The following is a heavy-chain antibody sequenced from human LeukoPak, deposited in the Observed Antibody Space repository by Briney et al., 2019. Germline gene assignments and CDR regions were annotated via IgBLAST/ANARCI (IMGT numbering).Heavy chain of an antibody. V-gene: IGHV3-7*01. CDR1: GFTFSSYW. Sequence: PGGSLRLSCVASGFTFSSYWMSWVRQAPGKGLEWVANIKQDGSEIHYVESVKGRFTISRDNGKNSLFLQMNSLRVEDTAVYYCARGGRPEYWGQGTLVTVSS. J-gene: IGHJ4*02. CDR3: ARGGRPEY. CDR2: IKQDGSEI.